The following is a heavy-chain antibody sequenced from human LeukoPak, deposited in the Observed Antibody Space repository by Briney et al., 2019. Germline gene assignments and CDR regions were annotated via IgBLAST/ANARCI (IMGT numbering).Heavy chain of an antibody. CDR1: GYTFTGYY. J-gene: IGHJ5*02. CDR2: INPNSGGT. V-gene: IGHV1-2*02. CDR3: ARADGTTVTAIGT. D-gene: IGHD4-11*01. Sequence: ASVKVSCKASGYTFTGYYMHWVRQAPGQGLEWMGWINPNSGGTNYAQKFQGRVTMTRNTSISTAYMELSSLRSEDTAVYYCARADGTTVTAIGTWGQGTLVTVSS.